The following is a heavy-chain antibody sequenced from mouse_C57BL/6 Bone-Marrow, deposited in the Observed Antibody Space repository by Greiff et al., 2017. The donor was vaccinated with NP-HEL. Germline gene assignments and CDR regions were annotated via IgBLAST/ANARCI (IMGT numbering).Heavy chain of an antibody. CDR3: ARGGAYGYPAWFAY. CDR2: IYPGDGDT. CDR1: GYAFSSSW. D-gene: IGHD2-2*01. J-gene: IGHJ3*01. V-gene: IGHV1-82*01. Sequence: QVQLQQSGPELVKPGASVKISCKASGYAFSSSWWNWGKQRPGRGLEWIGRIYPGDGDTNYNGKFKGKATLTADKSSSTAYMQLSSLTSEDSAVYFCARGGAYGYPAWFAYWGQGTLVTVSA.